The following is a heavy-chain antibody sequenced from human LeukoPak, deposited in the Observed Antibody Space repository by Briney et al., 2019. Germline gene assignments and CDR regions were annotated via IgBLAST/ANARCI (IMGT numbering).Heavy chain of an antibody. J-gene: IGHJ4*02. CDR1: GFTFSSYW. V-gene: IGHV3-7*01. CDR2: IKQDGSEK. CDR3: ARDQISSGSYSGFDY. D-gene: IGHD1-26*01. Sequence: GGSLRLSCAASGFTFSSYWMSWVRQAPGKGLEWVANIKQDGSEKYYVDSVKGRFTIPRDNAKNSLYLQMNSLRAEDTAVYYCARDQISSGSYSGFDYWGQGTLVTVSS.